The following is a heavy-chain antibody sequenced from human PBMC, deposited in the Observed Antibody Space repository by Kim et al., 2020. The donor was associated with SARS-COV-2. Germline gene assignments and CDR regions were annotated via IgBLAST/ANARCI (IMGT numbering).Heavy chain of an antibody. J-gene: IGHJ6*01. CDR2: INHSGST. CDR3: ARGALRKGGFRWVERYYY. Sequence: SETLSLTCAVYGGSFSGYYWSWIRQPPGKGLEWIGEINHSGSTNYNPSLKSRVTISVDTSKNQFSLKLSSVTAADTAVYYCARGALRKGGFRWVERYYY. V-gene: IGHV4-34*01. CDR1: GGSFSGYY. D-gene: IGHD1-1*01.